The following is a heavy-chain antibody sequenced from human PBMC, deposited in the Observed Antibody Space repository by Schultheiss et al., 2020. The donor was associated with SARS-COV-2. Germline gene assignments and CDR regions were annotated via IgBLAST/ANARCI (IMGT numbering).Heavy chain of an antibody. CDR2: IYYSGST. V-gene: IGHV4-59*06. Sequence: SQTLSLTCTVSGGSISSYYWSWIRQHPGKGLEWIGYIYYSGSTYYNPSLKSRVTISVDTSKNQFSLKLSSVTAADTAVYYCATRYGSGSYYREYYFDYWGQGTLVTVSS. J-gene: IGHJ4*02. D-gene: IGHD3-10*01. CDR1: GGSISSYY. CDR3: ATRYGSGSYYREYYFDY.